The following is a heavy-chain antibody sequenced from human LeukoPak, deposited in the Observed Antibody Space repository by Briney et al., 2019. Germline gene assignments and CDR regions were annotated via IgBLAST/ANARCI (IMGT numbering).Heavy chain of an antibody. CDR2: ISYDAGNK. J-gene: IGHJ4*02. Sequence: PGGSLLLSCAASGFTFSDYPMHWVRRAPGKGLGWVAVISYDAGNKYYADSVKGRFTISRDNSKNTLYLQMNSLRVEDTAIYYCAREKFYFDYWGQGTLVTVSS. CDR1: GFTFSDYP. V-gene: IGHV3-30-3*01. CDR3: AREKFYFDY.